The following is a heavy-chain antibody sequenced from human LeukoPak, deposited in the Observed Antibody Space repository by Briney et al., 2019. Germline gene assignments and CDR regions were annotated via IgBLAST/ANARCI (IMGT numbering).Heavy chain of an antibody. V-gene: IGHV4-59*01. J-gene: IGHJ5*01. CDR2: NHYTGST. D-gene: IGHD3-10*01. Sequence: PSETLSLTCTVFGGSISTYYWTWIRQPPGKGLEWIGYNHYTGSTNHNPSLKSRVTMSVDTSKNQFSLKLSSVTAADTTVYYCASWRSGGDWFDSWGQGTLVTVSS. CDR1: GGSISTYY. CDR3: ASWRSGGDWFDS.